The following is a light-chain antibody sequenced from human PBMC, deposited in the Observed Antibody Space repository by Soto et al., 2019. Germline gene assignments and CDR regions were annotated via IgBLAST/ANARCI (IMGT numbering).Light chain of an antibody. J-gene: IGKJ1*01. CDR3: QQSNNWPRT. V-gene: IGKV3-15*01. Sequence: ENVLTQSPGTLSLSPGERATLSCRASQTVSSTYLAWYHQKPGQAPRLLIYGASTRATGIPARFSGSGSETEFTLTISSLQSEDFAVYYCQQSNNWPRTFGQGTKVDIK. CDR2: GAS. CDR1: QTVSSTY.